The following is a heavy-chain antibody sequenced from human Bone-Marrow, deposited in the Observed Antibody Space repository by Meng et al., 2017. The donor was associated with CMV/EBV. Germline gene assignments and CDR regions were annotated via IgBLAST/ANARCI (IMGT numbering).Heavy chain of an antibody. CDR2: MNPNSGNT. V-gene: IGHV1-8*03. D-gene: IGHD4-23*01. CDR1: GYTFTSYD. J-gene: IGHJ6*02. Sequence: ASVKVSCKASGYTFTSYDINWVRQATEQGLEWMGWMNPNSGNTGYAQKFQGRVTITMNTSISTAYMELSSLRSEDTAVYYCARQPRYGGNSGPRGYYGMDVWGQGTTVTVSS. CDR3: ARQPRYGGNSGPRGYYGMDV.